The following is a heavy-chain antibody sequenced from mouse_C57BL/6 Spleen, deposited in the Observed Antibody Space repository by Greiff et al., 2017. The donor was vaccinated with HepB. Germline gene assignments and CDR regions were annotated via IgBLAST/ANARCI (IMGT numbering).Heavy chain of an antibody. Sequence: VKVVESGAELVKPGASVKISCKASGYAFSSYWMNWVKQRPGKGLEWIGQIYPGDGDTNYNGKFKGKATLTADKSSSTAYMQLSSLTSKDSAVYFCARGGVDYWGQGTTLTVSS. CDR3: ARGGVDY. J-gene: IGHJ2*01. CDR2: IYPGDGDT. CDR1: GYAFSSYW. V-gene: IGHV1-80*01.